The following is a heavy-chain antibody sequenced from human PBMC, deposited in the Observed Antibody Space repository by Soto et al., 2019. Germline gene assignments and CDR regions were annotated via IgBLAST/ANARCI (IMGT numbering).Heavy chain of an antibody. J-gene: IGHJ6*02. CDR2: INHSGST. Sequence: PSETLSLTCAVYGGSFSGYYWSWIRQPPGKGLEWIGEINHSGSTNYNPSLKSRVTISVDTSKNQFSLKLSSVTAADTAVYYCARGRRTRIFGVVRDAYYYYGMDVWGQGTTVTVSS. CDR1: GGSFSGYY. V-gene: IGHV4-34*01. CDR3: ARGRRTRIFGVVRDAYYYYGMDV. D-gene: IGHD3-3*01.